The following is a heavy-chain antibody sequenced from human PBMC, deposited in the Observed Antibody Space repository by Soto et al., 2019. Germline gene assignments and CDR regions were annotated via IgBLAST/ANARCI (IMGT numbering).Heavy chain of an antibody. J-gene: IGHJ4*02. V-gene: IGHV1-2*02. D-gene: IGHD6-19*01. CDR1: GYTFTGYY. CDR2: INPNSGGT. Sequence: ASVKVSCKASGYTFTGYYMHWVRQAPGQGLEWMGWINPNSGGTNYAQKFQGRVTMTRDTSISTAYMELSRLRSDDTAVYYCARSYSGGIAVAGMDYWGQGTLVTVSS. CDR3: ARSYSGGIAVAGMDY.